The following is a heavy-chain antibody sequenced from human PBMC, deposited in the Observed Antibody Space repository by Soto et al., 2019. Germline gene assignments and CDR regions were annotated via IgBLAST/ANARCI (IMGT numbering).Heavy chain of an antibody. J-gene: IGHJ6*02. CDR2: IVVGSGNT. CDR1: GFTFTTSA. D-gene: IGHD3-16*01. CDR3: AADKWVSYVRCMHV. Sequence: SVKVSCKASGFTFTTSAVQWGRQARGQRLEWIGWIVVGSGNTNYAQKFQERVTITTDMSTSTAYMQLSSLRSEDTAGYYCAADKWVSYVRCMHVWGRRSRVALSS. V-gene: IGHV1-58*01.